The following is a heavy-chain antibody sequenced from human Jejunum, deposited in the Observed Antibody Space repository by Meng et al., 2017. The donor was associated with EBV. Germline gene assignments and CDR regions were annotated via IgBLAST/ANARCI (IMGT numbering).Heavy chain of an antibody. CDR2: INPDGRTI. V-gene: IGHV3-74*01. J-gene: IGHJ4*02. D-gene: IGHD1-26*01. Sequence: EVQLVECGGGLVQPGGSLRLSCAASGFTLSDHWIHWVRQAPGEGLMWVSRINPDGRTINYGDSVKGRFTISRDNAKNTVYLQMNSLRAEDTAVHYCTRAGYYRFDYWGQGALVTVSS. CDR3: TRAGYYRFDY. CDR1: GFTLSDHW.